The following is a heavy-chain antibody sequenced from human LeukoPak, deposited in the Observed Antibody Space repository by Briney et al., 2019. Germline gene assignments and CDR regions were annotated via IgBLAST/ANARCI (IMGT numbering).Heavy chain of an antibody. CDR1: GFTFSSYA. J-gene: IGHJ4*01. CDR2: ISGSGGST. CDR3: AKDWRSLSSSWYXXXY. Sequence: TGGSLRLSCAASGFTFSSYAMSWVRQAPGKGLEWVSAISGSGGSTYYADSVKGRFTISRDNSKNTLYLQMNSLRAEDTAVYYCAKDWRSLSSSWYXXXYWGXXXLXTVSS. D-gene: IGHD6-13*01. V-gene: IGHV3-23*01.